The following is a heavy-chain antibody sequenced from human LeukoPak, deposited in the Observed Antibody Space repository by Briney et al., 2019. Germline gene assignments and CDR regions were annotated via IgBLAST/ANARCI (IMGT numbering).Heavy chain of an antibody. CDR3: ARVQPPVEIAVADY. CDR2: IYYSGST. Sequence: SQTLSLTCTVSGGSISSGDYYWSWIRRPPGKGLEWIGYIYYSGSTYYNPSLKSRVTISVDTSKNQFSLKLSSVTAADTAVYYCARVQPPVEIAVADYWGQGTLVTVSS. D-gene: IGHD6-19*01. J-gene: IGHJ4*02. V-gene: IGHV4-30-4*01. CDR1: GGSISSGDYY.